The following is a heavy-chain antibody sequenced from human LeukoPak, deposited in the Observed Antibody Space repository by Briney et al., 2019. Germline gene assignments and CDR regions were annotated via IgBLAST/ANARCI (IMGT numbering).Heavy chain of an antibody. CDR3: ARDPPPWVTTGLDAFDI. Sequence: SQTLSLTCTVSGGSISSGDYYWSWIRQPPGKGLEWIGYIYYSGSTYYNPSLKSRVTISVDTSKNQFSLKLSSVTAADTAVYYCARDPPPWVTTGLDAFDIWGQGTMVTVSP. CDR1: GGSISSGDYY. J-gene: IGHJ3*02. D-gene: IGHD4-11*01. CDR2: IYYSGST. V-gene: IGHV4-30-4*01.